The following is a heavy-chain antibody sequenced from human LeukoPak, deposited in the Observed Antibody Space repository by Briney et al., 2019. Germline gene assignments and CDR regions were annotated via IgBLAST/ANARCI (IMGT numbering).Heavy chain of an antibody. Sequence: GGSLRLSCAASGFTFDDYAMHWVRQAPGKGLEWVSLISGDGGSTYYADSVKSRFTVSRDNSKNSLYLQMNSLRTEDTALYYCAKDIRRRGYSYAFDYWGQGTLVTVSS. D-gene: IGHD5-18*01. CDR3: AKDIRRRGYSYAFDY. CDR1: GFTFDDYA. V-gene: IGHV3-43*02. J-gene: IGHJ4*02. CDR2: ISGDGGST.